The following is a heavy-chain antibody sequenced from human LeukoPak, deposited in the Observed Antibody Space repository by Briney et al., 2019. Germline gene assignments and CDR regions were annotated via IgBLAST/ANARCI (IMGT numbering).Heavy chain of an antibody. V-gene: IGHV3-21*01. CDR3: ARDPSSWYGYNWFDP. CDR1: GFTFSSYS. Sequence: GGSLRLSCAASGFTFSSYSMNWVRQAPGKGLEWVSSISSSSSYIYYADSVKGRFTISRDNAKNSLYLQMNSLRAEDTAVYYCARDPSSWYGYNWFDPWGQGTLVTVSS. CDR2: ISSSSSYI. J-gene: IGHJ5*02. D-gene: IGHD6-13*01.